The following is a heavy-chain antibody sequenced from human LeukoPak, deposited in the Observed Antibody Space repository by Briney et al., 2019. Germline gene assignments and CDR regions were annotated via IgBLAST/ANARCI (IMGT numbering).Heavy chain of an antibody. Sequence: GGSLRLSCAASGFTFSSYSMNWVRQAPGKGLEWVSYISSSSSTIYYADSVKGRFTISRDNSKNTLYLQMNSLRAEDTAVYYCAKDKGRLGSSSHYFDYWGQGTLVTVSS. CDR1: GFTFSSYS. CDR3: AKDKGRLGSSSHYFDY. J-gene: IGHJ4*02. V-gene: IGHV3-48*01. D-gene: IGHD6-6*01. CDR2: ISSSSSTI.